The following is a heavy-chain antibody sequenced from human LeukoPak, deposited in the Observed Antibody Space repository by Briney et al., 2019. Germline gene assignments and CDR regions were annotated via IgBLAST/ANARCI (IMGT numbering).Heavy chain of an antibody. CDR3: ARASAAAGTVLGFDY. V-gene: IGHV1-2*02. Sequence: ASVKVSCEASGYTFTGYYMHWVRQAPGQGLEWMGWINPNSGGTNYAQKFQGRVTMTRDTSISTAYMELSRLRSDDTAVYYCARASAAAGTVLGFDYWGQGTLVTVSS. D-gene: IGHD6-13*01. CDR1: GYTFTGYY. CDR2: INPNSGGT. J-gene: IGHJ4*02.